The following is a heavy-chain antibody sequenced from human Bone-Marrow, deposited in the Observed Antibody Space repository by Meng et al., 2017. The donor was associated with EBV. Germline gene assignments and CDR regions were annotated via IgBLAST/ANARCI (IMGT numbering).Heavy chain of an antibody. CDR3: AKDCFGARDY. CDR2: INEDGSVI. D-gene: IGHD1-26*01. V-gene: IGHV3-74*01. Sequence: EGEVKESGGGLVQPGGSLRLSCVGSGISAYWMHWVRQVPGKGLVWVSRINEDGSVINYADSVKGRFTISRDNAKNTVSLQMNSLRAEDTAVYYCAKDCFGARDYWGQGTLVTVFS. J-gene: IGHJ4*02. CDR1: GISAYW.